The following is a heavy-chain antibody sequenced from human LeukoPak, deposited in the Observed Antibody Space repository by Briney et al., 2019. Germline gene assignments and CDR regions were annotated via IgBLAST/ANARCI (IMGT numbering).Heavy chain of an antibody. D-gene: IGHD3-22*01. V-gene: IGHV4-59*01. Sequence: SETLSLTCTVSGGSLSTYYWSWIRQPPGRGLEWIGYIFYSGGTNYTPSLTSRVTISVDTSKNQFSLKLSSVTAADTAVYYCARGNSYYDTSGYFPWESFQHWGQGTLVTVSS. CDR3: ARGNSYYDTSGYFPWESFQH. J-gene: IGHJ1*01. CDR1: GGSLSTYY. CDR2: IFYSGGT.